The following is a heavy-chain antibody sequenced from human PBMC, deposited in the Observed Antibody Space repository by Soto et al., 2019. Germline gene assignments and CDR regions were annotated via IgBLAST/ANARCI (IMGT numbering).Heavy chain of an antibody. Sequence: GASVKVSCKASGGTFSSYTISWVRQAPGQGLEWMGRIIPILGIANYAQKFQGRVTMTTDTSTSTAYMELRSLRSDDTAVYYFARLDYYGSGSYYPHYYYGMDVWGQGTTVTVSS. J-gene: IGHJ6*02. CDR3: ARLDYYGSGSYYPHYYYGMDV. CDR2: IIPILGIA. D-gene: IGHD3-10*01. CDR1: GGTFSSYT. V-gene: IGHV1-69*02.